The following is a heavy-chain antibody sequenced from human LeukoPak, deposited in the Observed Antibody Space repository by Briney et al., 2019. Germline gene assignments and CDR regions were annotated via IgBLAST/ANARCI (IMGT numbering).Heavy chain of an antibody. D-gene: IGHD1-7*01. CDR2: IRYDGSNK. Sequence: GGSLRLSCAASGFTFSSYAMSWVRQAPGKGLEWVAFIRYDGSNKYYADSVKGRFTISRDNSKNTLYLQMNSLRAEDTAVYYCAKDSGPKLYYFDYWGQGTLVTVSS. J-gene: IGHJ4*02. CDR3: AKDSGPKLYYFDY. CDR1: GFTFSSYA. V-gene: IGHV3-30*02.